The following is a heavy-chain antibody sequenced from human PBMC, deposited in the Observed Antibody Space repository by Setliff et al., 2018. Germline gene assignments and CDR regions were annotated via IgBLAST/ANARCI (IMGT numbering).Heavy chain of an antibody. V-gene: IGHV1-46*01. J-gene: IGHJ4*02. D-gene: IGHD4-17*01. CDR3: ARESVEMTTSTRSGFDY. CDR1: GFPLTGYY. CDR2: INPSGGLT. Sequence: ASVKVSCKTSGFPLTGYYMHWVRQTPGQGLEWMGIINPSGGLTRYAQKFQGRVTMTRDTSTSTVYMEVSSLRSEDTAVYHCARESVEMTTSTRSGFDYWGQGTLVTVSS.